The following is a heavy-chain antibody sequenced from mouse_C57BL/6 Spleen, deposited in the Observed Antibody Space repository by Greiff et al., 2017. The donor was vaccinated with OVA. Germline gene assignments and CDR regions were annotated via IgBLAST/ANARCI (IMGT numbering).Heavy chain of an antibody. CDR1: GYTFTDYE. Sequence: QVQLQQSGAELVRPGASVTLSCKASGYTFTDYEMHWVKQTPVHGLEWIGAIDPETGDTSYNHKFKGEDILTEDKTSSTDYMELRSLKSEDAAVYSYARLSGAWGQGTLVTVSA. CDR3: ARLSGA. J-gene: IGHJ3*02. D-gene: IGHD4-1*01. CDR2: IDPETGDT. V-gene: IGHV1-15*01.